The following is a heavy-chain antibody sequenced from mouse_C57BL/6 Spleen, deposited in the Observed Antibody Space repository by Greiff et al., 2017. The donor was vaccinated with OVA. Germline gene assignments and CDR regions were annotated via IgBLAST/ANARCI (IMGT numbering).Heavy chain of an antibody. CDR2: ISYDGSN. CDR1: GYSITSGYY. D-gene: IGHD2-3*01. J-gene: IGHJ4*01. Sequence: EVKLEESGPGLVKPSQSLSLTCSVTGYSITSGYYWNWIRQFPGNKLEWMGYISYDGSNNYNPSLKNRISITRDTSKNQFFLKLNSVTTEDTATYYCAREGVYDGYSYYAMDYWGQGTSVTVSS. V-gene: IGHV3-6*01. CDR3: AREGVYDGYSYYAMDY.